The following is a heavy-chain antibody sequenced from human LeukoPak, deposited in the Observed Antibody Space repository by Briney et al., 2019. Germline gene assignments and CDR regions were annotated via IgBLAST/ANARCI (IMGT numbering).Heavy chain of an antibody. CDR2: ISAYNGNT. J-gene: IGHJ4*02. CDR3: AKDIYPQQWLVTLDY. D-gene: IGHD6-19*01. CDR1: GYTFTSYG. Sequence: ASVKVSCKASGYTFTSYGISWVRQAPGQGLEWMGWISAYNGNTNYAQKLQGRVTMTTDTSTSTAYMELRSLRSDDTAVYYCAKDIYPQQWLVTLDYWGQGTLVTVSS. V-gene: IGHV1-18*01.